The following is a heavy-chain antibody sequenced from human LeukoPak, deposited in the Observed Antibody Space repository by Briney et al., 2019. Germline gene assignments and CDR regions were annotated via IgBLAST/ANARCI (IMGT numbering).Heavy chain of an antibody. V-gene: IGHV4-34*01. J-gene: IGHJ6*02. CDR3: ARRFSGYYYYYYGLDV. D-gene: IGHD3-3*01. CDR1: GVSFSGYH. Sequence: PSETLSLTCAVDGVSFSGYHWTWLRQPPGKGLEWIGEINHSGITNYHPSLKSRVSLSVDTSKNQTSLKLTSVTAADTAVYYCARRFSGYYYYYYGLDVWGQGTTVTVSS. CDR2: INHSGIT.